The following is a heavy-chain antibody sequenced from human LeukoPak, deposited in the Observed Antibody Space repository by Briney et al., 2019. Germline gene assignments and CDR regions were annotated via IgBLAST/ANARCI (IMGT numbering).Heavy chain of an antibody. CDR2: IYTSGST. D-gene: IGHD2-2*01. CDR1: GGSISSDNYS. CDR3: ARDAGCRSTSCYANWFDP. V-gene: IGHV4-61*02. J-gene: IGHJ5*02. Sequence: PSETLSLTCTVSGGSISSDNYSWSWIRQPAGKGLEWIGRIYTSGSTNYNPSLKSRLTMSVDTSKNQLSLKLSSVTAADTAVYYCARDAGCRSTSCYANWFDPWGQGTLVTVSS.